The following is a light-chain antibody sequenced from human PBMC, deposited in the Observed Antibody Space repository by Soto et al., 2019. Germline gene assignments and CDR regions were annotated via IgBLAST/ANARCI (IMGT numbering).Light chain of an antibody. CDR1: SNDVGGYNY. CDR3: SSYTSSSTYV. Sequence: QSALTQPASVSGSPGQSITISCTGTSNDVGGYNYVSWYQQHPGKAPKLIICDDSNRPSGVSNRFSGSKSGYTASLIVSGLQAEDEADYYCSSYTSSSTYVFGTGTKVTVL. V-gene: IGLV2-14*03. J-gene: IGLJ1*01. CDR2: DDS.